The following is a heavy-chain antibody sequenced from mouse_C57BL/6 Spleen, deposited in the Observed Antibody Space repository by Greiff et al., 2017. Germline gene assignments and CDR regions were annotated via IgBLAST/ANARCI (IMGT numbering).Heavy chain of an antibody. D-gene: IGHD1-1*01. J-gene: IGHJ1*03. Sequence: EVQRVESGGDLVKPGGSLKLSCAASGFTFSSYGMSWVRQTPDKRLEWVATISSGGSYTYYPDSVKGRFTISRDKAQNTLYLPMSMLKSEDTAMYYCARITTVVATVYFEVWGTGTTVTVSS. V-gene: IGHV5-6*01. CDR2: ISSGGSYT. CDR3: ARITTVVATVYFEV. CDR1: GFTFSSYG.